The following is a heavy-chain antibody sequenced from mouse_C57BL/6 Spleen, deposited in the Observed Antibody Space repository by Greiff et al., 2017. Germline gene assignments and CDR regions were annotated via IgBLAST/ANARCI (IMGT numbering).Heavy chain of an antibody. D-gene: IGHD1-1*01. Sequence: EVQLQQSGTVLARPGASVKMSCKTSGYTFTSYWMHWVKQRPGQGLEWIGAIYPGNSDTSYNQKFKGKAKLTAVTSASTAYMELSSLTNEDSAVYYCTRQDTTVVANFDYWGQGTTLTVSS. CDR3: TRQDTTVVANFDY. V-gene: IGHV1-5*01. CDR1: GYTFTSYW. CDR2: IYPGNSDT. J-gene: IGHJ2*01.